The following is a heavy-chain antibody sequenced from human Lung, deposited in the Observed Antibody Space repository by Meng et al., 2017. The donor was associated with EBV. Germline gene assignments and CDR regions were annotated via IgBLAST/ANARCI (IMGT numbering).Heavy chain of an antibody. CDR1: SGSISSDTSS. Sequence: QLQLQESGSGLVKPSQTLSLTCAVSSGSISSDTSSWNWIRQRPGKGLEWNGFVYRSGSTYYNPSLKSRVIISVDRSNNQFSLKLSSVTAADTAVYYCARARSIAAAVIDYWGQGTLVTVSS. V-gene: IGHV4-30-2*01. D-gene: IGHD6-13*01. J-gene: IGHJ4*02. CDR3: ARARSIAAAVIDY. CDR2: VYRSGST.